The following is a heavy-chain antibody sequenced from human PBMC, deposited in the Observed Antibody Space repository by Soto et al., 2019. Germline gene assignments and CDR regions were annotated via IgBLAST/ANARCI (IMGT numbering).Heavy chain of an antibody. J-gene: IGHJ4*02. CDR1: GFTFDDYA. D-gene: IGHD3-3*01. V-gene: IGHV3-9*01. CDR2: ISWNSGSI. Sequence: EVQLVESGGGLVQPGRSLRLSCAASGFTFDDYAMHWVRQAPGKGLEWVSGISWNSGSIGYADSVKGRFTISRDQAKNSLYLQMDSRRAEDTALYYCAKPNYDFWSGDPYYFDYWGQGTLVTVSS. CDR3: AKPNYDFWSGDPYYFDY.